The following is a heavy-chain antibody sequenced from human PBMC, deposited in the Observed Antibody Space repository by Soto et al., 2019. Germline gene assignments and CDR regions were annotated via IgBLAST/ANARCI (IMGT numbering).Heavy chain of an antibody. J-gene: IGHJ3*02. CDR1: TFHVPNYW. D-gene: IGHD5-12*01. CDR3: ARPISSGYEVIAGRAFYI. CDR2: IFPSDSET. V-gene: IGHV5-51*01. Sequence: PMEAHKRSGNLSTFHVPNYWIAWVRHLPGKGLEYLGIIFPSDSETKYSPSFQGQVTISSDASISAIYLHLSSLRASDTGMYYCARPISSGYEVIAGRAFYIWGQGTMVIVS.